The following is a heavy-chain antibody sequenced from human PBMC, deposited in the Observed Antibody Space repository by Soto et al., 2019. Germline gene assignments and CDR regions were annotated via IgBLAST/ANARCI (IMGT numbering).Heavy chain of an antibody. CDR1: GGSISGGSISDYY. J-gene: IGHJ4*02. D-gene: IGHD6-13*01. CDR3: ARERYLAVAGASLFDF. Sequence: PSETLSLTCTVSGGSISGGSISDYYWSWIRQPPGKGLDWIGYSYYTGTTSYNPSLKSRITISLDTSKNQFSLKLSSVTAADTAVYYCARERYLAVAGASLFDFWGQGVLVTVSA. CDR2: SYYTGTT. V-gene: IGHV4-61*08.